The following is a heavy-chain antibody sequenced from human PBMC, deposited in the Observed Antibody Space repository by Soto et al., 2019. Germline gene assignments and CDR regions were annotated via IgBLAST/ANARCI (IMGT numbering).Heavy chain of an antibody. CDR2: IYHSGST. D-gene: IGHD6-19*01. CDR3: ARHVSGYSSGWYFDY. V-gene: IGHV4-4*02. Sequence: PSETLSLTCAVSGGSISSSNWWSWVRQPPGKGLEWIGEIYHSGSTNYNPSLKSRVTISVDKSKNQFSLKLSSVTAADTAVYYCARHVSGYSSGWYFDYWGQGTLVTVSS. J-gene: IGHJ4*02. CDR1: GGSISSSNW.